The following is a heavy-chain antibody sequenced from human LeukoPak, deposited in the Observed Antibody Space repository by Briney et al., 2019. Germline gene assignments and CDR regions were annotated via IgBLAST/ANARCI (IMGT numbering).Heavy chain of an antibody. CDR3: TKDFLIDPL. Sequence: PGGSLRLSCAASGFTFSSYNMNWVRQAPGKGLEWVSFIGTNSRTTYYGDSVKGRFTISRDNAKNSLFLQMDSLRAEDTAVYYCTKDFLIDPLWGQGTLVTVSS. V-gene: IGHV3-48*04. D-gene: IGHD2/OR15-2a*01. J-gene: IGHJ4*02. CDR1: GFTFSSYN. CDR2: IGTNSRTT.